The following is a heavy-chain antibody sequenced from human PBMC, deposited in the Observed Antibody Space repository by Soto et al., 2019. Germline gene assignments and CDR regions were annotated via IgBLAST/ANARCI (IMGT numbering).Heavy chain of an antibody. D-gene: IGHD7-27*01. CDR2: ISYNGGST. CDR1: GFTFSTYG. Sequence: EVQLLESGGGLERPGGSLRLSCAASGFTFSTYGMTWVRQAPGKGLEWVSGISYNGGSTYYADSVKGRFTISRDNSKNTLYLQMNNLRAEDTAVYYCARTNDYNWGFNWVDYWGQGTLVTVSS. V-gene: IGHV3-23*01. J-gene: IGHJ4*02. CDR3: ARTNDYNWGFNWVDY.